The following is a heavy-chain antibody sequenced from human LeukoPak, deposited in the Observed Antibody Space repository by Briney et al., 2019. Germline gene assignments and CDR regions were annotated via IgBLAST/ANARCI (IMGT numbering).Heavy chain of an antibody. CDR1: GFTFSSYA. V-gene: IGHV3-30-3*01. D-gene: IGHD1-26*01. CDR2: ISYDGSNK. Sequence: GRSLRLSCAASGFTFSSYAMHWVRQAPGKGLEWVAVISYDGSNKYYADSVKGRFTISRDNSKNTLYLQMNSLRAEDTAVYYCARGAELVGAPLDYWGQGTLVTVSS. J-gene: IGHJ4*02. CDR3: ARGAELVGAPLDY.